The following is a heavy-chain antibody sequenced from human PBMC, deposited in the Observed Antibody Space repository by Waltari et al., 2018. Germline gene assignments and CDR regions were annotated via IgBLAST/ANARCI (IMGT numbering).Heavy chain of an antibody. CDR3: ARESSLPTPYLDY. Sequence: QVQLQASGPGLVKPAETLSLTCAVSGYSISSRYYWGWIRQPPGKGLEWIGSMYHSGSTYYNPSLKSRVTMSIDTSKNQFSLKLSSVTAADTAVYYCARESSLPTPYLDYWGQGALVTVSS. D-gene: IGHD3-10*01. V-gene: IGHV4-38-2*01. CDR1: GYSISSRYY. CDR2: MYHSGST. J-gene: IGHJ4*02.